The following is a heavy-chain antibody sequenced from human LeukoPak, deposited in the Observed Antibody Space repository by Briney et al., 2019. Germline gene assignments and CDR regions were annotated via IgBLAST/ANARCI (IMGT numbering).Heavy chain of an antibody. CDR1: RHTFTNYA. CDR2: INTNTGNP. Sequence: VASVKVSCKTSRHTFTNYAINWVRQAPGQGLEWMGWINTNTGNPTYALGFTGRFVFSLDTSVSTAYLQISSLKAEDTAVYYCAREDSSGSYHPLDYWGQGTLVTVSS. CDR3: AREDSSGSYHPLDY. V-gene: IGHV7-4-1*02. J-gene: IGHJ4*02. D-gene: IGHD1-26*01.